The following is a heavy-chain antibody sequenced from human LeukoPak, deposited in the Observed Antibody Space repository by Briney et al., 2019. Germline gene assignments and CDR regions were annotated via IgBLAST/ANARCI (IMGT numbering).Heavy chain of an antibody. V-gene: IGHV3-48*03. CDR2: ISSSGTTT. J-gene: IGHJ5*02. CDR3: AADGDYNA. D-gene: IGHD4-17*01. CDR1: GFSFSVYE. Sequence: GGSLRLSCAASGFSFSVYEMHWVRQAPGKGLEWISDISSSGTTTYYADSVKGRFTISRDNAKNSLYLQMNSLRAEDTAIYYCAADGDYNAWGQGTLVTVSS.